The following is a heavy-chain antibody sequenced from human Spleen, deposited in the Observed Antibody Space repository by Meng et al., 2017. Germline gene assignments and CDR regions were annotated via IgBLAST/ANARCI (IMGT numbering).Heavy chain of an antibody. CDR3: ARIRRITMVRGVTNDY. CDR1: GYTFISYA. Sequence: QVPLVQSGAEVKKPGASVKVSCKASGYTFISYAMHWVRRAPGQGLEWMGWINTYYGNSNSAQKFQGRVTMTTDTSTTTVHMELRSLRSDDTAVYYCARIRRITMVRGVTNDYWGQGTLVTVSS. D-gene: IGHD3-10*01. J-gene: IGHJ4*02. V-gene: IGHV1-18*04. CDR2: INTYYGNS.